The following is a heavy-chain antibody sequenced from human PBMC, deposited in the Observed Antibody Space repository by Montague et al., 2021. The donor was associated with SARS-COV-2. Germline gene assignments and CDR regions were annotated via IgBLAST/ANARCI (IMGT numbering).Heavy chain of an antibody. Sequence: SVKVSCKASGYTFTSYDINWVRQATGQGLEWMGWMNPNSGNTGYAQKFQGRVTMTRNTSISTAYMELSSLRSEDTAVYYCARGLIVATIFHYYYYMDVWGKGTTVTVS. J-gene: IGHJ6*03. D-gene: IGHD5-12*01. CDR1: GYTFTSYD. V-gene: IGHV1-8*01. CDR3: ARGLIVATIFHYYYYMDV. CDR2: MNPNSGNT.